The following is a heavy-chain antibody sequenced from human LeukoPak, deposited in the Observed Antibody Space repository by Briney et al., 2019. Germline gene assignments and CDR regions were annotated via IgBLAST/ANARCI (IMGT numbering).Heavy chain of an antibody. CDR1: GGSSSGRSYY. V-gene: IGHV4-39*07. CDR2: IYYSGST. D-gene: IGHD2-15*01. J-gene: IGHJ6*03. CDR3: ARGGLLGYCSGGSCYSRFIYYYYMDV. Sequence: SETLSLTCTVSGGSSSGRSYYWGWIRQPPGKGLEWIGSIYYSGSTNYNPSLKSRVTISVDTSKNQFSLKLSSVTAADTAVYYCARGGLLGYCSGGSCYSRFIYYYYMDVWGKGTTVTVSS.